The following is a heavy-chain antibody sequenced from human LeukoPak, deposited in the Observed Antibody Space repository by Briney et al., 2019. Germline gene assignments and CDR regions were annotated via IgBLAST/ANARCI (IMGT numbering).Heavy chain of an antibody. CDR1: GGSISSYY. CDR3: ARNLVMGRGVMILKKPCWFDP. D-gene: IGHD3-10*01. Sequence: SETLSLTCTVPGGSISSYYWSWIRQPAGKGLEWIGRIYTSGSTNYNPSLKSRVTMSVDTSKNQFSLKLSSMTAADTAVYYCARNLVMGRGVMILKKPCWFDPWGQGTLVTVSS. V-gene: IGHV4-4*07. J-gene: IGHJ5*02. CDR2: IYTSGST.